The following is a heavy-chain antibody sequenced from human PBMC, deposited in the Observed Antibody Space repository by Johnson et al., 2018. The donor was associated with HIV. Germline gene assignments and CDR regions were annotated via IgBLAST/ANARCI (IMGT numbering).Heavy chain of an antibody. CDR1: GFTVSSNY. CDR3: ASELGIRLDAFDI. D-gene: IGHD7-27*01. CDR2: VYRGGST. J-gene: IGHJ3*02. V-gene: IGHV3-66*02. Sequence: MQLVESGGGLVQPGGSLRLSCAAYGFTVSSNYMSWVRQAPGKGLEWVSVVYRGGSTYYADSVKGRFTVSSDNSKNTLYLQMNSLRAEATAVYYCASELGIRLDAFDIWGQGTMVTVSS.